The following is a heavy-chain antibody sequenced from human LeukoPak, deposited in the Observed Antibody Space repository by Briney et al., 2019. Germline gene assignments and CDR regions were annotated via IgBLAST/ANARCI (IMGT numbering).Heavy chain of an antibody. D-gene: IGHD7-27*01. CDR2: IWYDGSNK. V-gene: IGHV3-33*01. CDR3: ARVDWGSFAFDI. CDR1: GFTLSGYG. Sequence: PGRSLRLGCVASGFTLSGYGMHWVRQAPGKGLEWVAFIWYDGSNKYYVDSVKGRFTISRDNAKNSLYLQMNSLRDEDTAVYYCARVDWGSFAFDIWGQGTLVTVSS. J-gene: IGHJ3*02.